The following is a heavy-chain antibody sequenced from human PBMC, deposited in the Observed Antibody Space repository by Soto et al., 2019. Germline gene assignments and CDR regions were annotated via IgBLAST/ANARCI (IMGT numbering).Heavy chain of an antibody. V-gene: IGHV4-59*01. Sequence: QVQLQESGPGLVKPSETLSLTCTVSGGSINNFYWSCIRQSPGKGLECIGYISYSGSTNYNPSLKRRVIIPVDTYKTQFSLELTSVTAADTAIYFCARARYSSCWYSSWGQGTLVTVSS. CDR3: ARARYSSCWYSS. CDR2: ISYSGST. CDR1: GGSINNFY. D-gene: IGHD6-19*01. J-gene: IGHJ5*02.